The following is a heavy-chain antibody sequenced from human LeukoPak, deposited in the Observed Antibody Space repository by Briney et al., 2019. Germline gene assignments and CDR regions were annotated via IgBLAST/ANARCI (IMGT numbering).Heavy chain of an antibody. CDR2: IKTTAAGGTT. V-gene: IGHV3-15*01. J-gene: IGHJ2*01. Sequence: PGGSLRLSCAASGFTFNYAWMHWVRQAPGTGLEWVGLIKTTAAGGTTDYAAPVKGRFTISRDDSKNTVYLQLNSLKTEDTAVYYCTTDWPSAATGPPYSYFDLXXXGXXXXVSS. D-gene: IGHD6-13*01. CDR3: TTDWPSAATGPPYSYFDL. CDR1: GFTFNYAW.